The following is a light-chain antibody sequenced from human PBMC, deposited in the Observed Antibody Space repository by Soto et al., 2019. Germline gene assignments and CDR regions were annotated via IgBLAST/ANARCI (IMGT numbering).Light chain of an antibody. CDR2: RVS. J-gene: IGKJ2*01. CDR1: QSIGDW. Sequence: DDRMTQSPSTLSASVGDRVTITCRASQSIGDWLAWYQQKPGKAPKLLIHRVSRLQSGVPVRFSGSGSETEFTLTINGLQPDDFATYYCLQYSGSSYTFGQGTNVEIK. CDR3: LQYSGSSYT. V-gene: IGKV1-5*03.